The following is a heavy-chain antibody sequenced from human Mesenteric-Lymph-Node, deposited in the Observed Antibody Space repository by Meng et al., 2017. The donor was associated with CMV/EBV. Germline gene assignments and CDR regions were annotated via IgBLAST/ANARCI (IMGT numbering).Heavy chain of an antibody. Sequence: QVPLPQWCAGLLKPSETLSVTCAAYGWSFSCYYWNWIRQSPEKGLEWIGEINHSGSTTYNPSFTSRIIISVDTSTNQISLNMSSVTAADTAVYYCARGSSYDILTGYFDYWGQGALVTASS. J-gene: IGHJ4*02. CDR3: ARGSSYDILTGYFDY. D-gene: IGHD3-9*01. CDR1: GWSFSCYY. CDR2: INHSGST. V-gene: IGHV4-34*01.